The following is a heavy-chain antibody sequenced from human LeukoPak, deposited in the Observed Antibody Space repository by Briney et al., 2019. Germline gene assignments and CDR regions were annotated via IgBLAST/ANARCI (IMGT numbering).Heavy chain of an antibody. CDR3: ARDQGSDWLFDY. V-gene: IGHV3-48*03. J-gene: IGHJ4*02. CDR2: ISSSGSTI. Sequence: PGGSLRLSCAASGFTFSSYEMNWVRQAPGKGLEWVSYISSSGSTIYYADSVKGRFTISRDNAKNSLYLQMNSLRAEDTAVYYCARDQGSDWLFDYWGQGTLVTVSS. D-gene: IGHD6-19*01. CDR1: GFTFSSYE.